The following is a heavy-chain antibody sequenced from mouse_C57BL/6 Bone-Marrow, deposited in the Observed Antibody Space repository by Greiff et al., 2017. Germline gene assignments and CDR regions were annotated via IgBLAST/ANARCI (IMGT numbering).Heavy chain of an antibody. CDR3: ARFPIYYYGSWFAD. J-gene: IGHJ3*01. Sequence: QVQLQQPGAELVKPGASVKLSCKASGYTFTSYWMHWVKQRPGQGLEWIGMIHPNSGSTNYNEKFKSKATLTVDKSSSTAYMQLSSLTSEDSAVYYCARFPIYYYGSWFADWGQGTLVTVSA. V-gene: IGHV1-64*01. CDR2: IHPNSGST. D-gene: IGHD1-1*01. CDR1: GYTFTSYW.